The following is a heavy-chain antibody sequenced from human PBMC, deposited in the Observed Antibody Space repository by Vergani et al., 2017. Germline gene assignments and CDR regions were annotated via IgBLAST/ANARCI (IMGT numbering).Heavy chain of an antibody. J-gene: IGHJ4*02. D-gene: IGHD2-15*01. CDR1: GESIRSGSHY. V-gene: IGHV4-61*02. Sequence: QVKLQESGPGLLKPSQTLSLTCTVSGESIRSGSHYWSWIRQPAGKGPEGIGHIHTGGSTDLNPSFKSRVSISVDTSKSQFSLKLTSVTVADTAVYYCARSRPYCTSGSCPAIWGQGTLITDSS. CDR3: ARSRPYCTSGSCPAI. CDR2: IHTGGST.